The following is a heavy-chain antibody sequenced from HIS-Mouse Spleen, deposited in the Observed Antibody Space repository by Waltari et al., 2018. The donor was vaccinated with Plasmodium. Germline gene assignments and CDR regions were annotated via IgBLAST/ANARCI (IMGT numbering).Heavy chain of an antibody. V-gene: IGHV4-31*03. CDR2: IYYSGST. J-gene: IGHJ3*02. Sequence: QVQLQESGPGLVKPSQTLSLTCTVSGGSISSGGYYWSWIRQHPGKCLEWIGYIYYSGSTYYNPSLKSRVTISVDTSKNQFSLKLSSVTAADTAVYYCARDAIVVVTAMWIHDAFDIWGQGTMVTVSS. D-gene: IGHD2-21*02. CDR1: GGSISSGGYY. CDR3: ARDAIVVVTAMWIHDAFDI.